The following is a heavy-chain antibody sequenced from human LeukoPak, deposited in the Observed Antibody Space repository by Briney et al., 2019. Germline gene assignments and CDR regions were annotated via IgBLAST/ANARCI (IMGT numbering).Heavy chain of an antibody. CDR3: ARSPVGVRKKHDL. D-gene: IGHD3-10*01. J-gene: IGHJ5*02. V-gene: IGHV1-8*02. Sequence: ASVKVSCKVSGGTINGFAFYWVRQAPGQGLEWVGWMNPTSGHTGYVQKFQGRITMTRDTSVSTAYMELNSLTSEDTAVYYCARSPVGVRKKHDLWGQGTLVIVSS. CDR1: GGTINGFA. CDR2: MNPTSGHT.